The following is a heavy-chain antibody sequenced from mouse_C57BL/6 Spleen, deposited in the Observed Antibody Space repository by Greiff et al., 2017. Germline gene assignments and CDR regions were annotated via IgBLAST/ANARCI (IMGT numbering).Heavy chain of an antibody. CDR3: ARQSYYDYDGEGYAMDY. CDR1: GFTFSDYY. Sequence: EVKVEESGGGLVQPGGSLKLSCAASGFTFSDYYMYWVRQTPEKRLEWVAYISNGGGSTYYPDTVKGRFTISRDNAKNTLYLQMSRLKSEDTAMYYCARQSYYDYDGEGYAMDYWGQGTSVTVSS. J-gene: IGHJ4*01. D-gene: IGHD2-4*01. V-gene: IGHV5-12*01. CDR2: ISNGGGST.